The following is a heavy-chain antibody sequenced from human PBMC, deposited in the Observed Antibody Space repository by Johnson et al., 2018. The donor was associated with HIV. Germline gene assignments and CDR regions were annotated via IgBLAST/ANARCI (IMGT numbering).Heavy chain of an antibody. J-gene: IGHJ3*02. CDR2: ISWDSRSI. CDR3: AKDIGYNWNDEGAFDI. Sequence: EVQLVESGGGLVQPGGSLRLSCAASGFTFSSYAMSWVRQAPGKGLEWVSGISWDSRSIGYADSVKGRFTISRDNAKNSLYLQINSLRAEDTALYYCAKDIGYNWNDEGAFDIWGQGTMVTVSS. CDR1: GFTFSSYA. D-gene: IGHD1-1*01. V-gene: IGHV3-9*01.